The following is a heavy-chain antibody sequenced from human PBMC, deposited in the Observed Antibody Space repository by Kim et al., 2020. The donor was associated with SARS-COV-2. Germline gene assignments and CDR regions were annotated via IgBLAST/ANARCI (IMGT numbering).Heavy chain of an antibody. CDR3: ARVGYGIGLFFFDY. J-gene: IGHJ4*02. CDR2: IYHSGST. D-gene: IGHD5-18*01. Sequence: SETLSLTCSVSGYSISSSYYWGWIRQAPGKGLEWIGNIYHSGSTYNNPSLKTRVTISVDTSKNQFSLKLSSVTAADTAVYYCARVGYGIGLFFFDYWGQGTLVTVSS. V-gene: IGHV4-38-2*02. CDR1: GYSISSSYY.